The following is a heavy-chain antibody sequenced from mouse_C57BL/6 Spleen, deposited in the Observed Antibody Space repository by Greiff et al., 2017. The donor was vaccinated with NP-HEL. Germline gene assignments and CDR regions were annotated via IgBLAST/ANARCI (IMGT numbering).Heavy chain of an antibody. CDR2: IRSKSNNYAT. Sequence: EVKLVESGGGLVQPKGSLKHSCAASGFSFNTYAMNWVRQAPGKGLEWVARIRSKSNNYATYYADSVKDRFTISRDDSESMLYLQMNNLKTEDTAMYYCVIYDYDDGFAYWGQGTLVTVSA. V-gene: IGHV10-1*01. D-gene: IGHD2-4*01. CDR3: VIYDYDDGFAY. J-gene: IGHJ3*01. CDR1: GFSFNTYA.